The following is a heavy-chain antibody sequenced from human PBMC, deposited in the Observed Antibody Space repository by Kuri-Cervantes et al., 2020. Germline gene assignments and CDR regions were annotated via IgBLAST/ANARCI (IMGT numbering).Heavy chain of an antibody. V-gene: IGHV4-61*01. CDR1: GGSVSSGIYY. CDR3: ARIDYYDSSGGFDP. Sequence: SETLSLTCTVSGGSVSSGIYYWSWIRQPPGKGLEWLGYIYYSGSTNYNPSLKSRVTISVDTSKNQFSLKLSSVTAADTAVYYCARIDYYDSSGGFDPWGQGTLVTVSS. D-gene: IGHD3-22*01. CDR2: IYYSGST. J-gene: IGHJ5*02.